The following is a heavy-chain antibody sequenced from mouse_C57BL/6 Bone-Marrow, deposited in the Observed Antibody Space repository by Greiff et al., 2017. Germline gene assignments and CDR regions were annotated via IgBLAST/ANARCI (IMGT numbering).Heavy chain of an antibody. Sequence: QVQLQQPGAELVRPGSSVKLSCKASGYTFTSYWMHWVKQRPIQGLEWIGNIDPSDSETHYNQKFKDKATLTVDKSSSTAYMQLSSLTSEDSAVYYCAREGGQLRLPLAYWGQGTLVTVSA. V-gene: IGHV1-52*01. CDR3: AREGGQLRLPLAY. J-gene: IGHJ3*01. D-gene: IGHD3-2*02. CDR2: IDPSDSET. CDR1: GYTFTSYW.